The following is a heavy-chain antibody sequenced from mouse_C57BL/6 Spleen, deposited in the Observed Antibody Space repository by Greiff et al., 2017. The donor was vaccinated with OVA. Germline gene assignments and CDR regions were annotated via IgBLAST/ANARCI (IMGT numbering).Heavy chain of an antibody. D-gene: IGHD6-1*01. V-gene: IGHV1-69*01. CDR1: GYTFTSYW. CDR2: IDPSDSYT. J-gene: IGHJ4*01. CDR3: ASQTLENYAMDY. Sequence: QVQLQQSGAELVMPGASVKLSCKASGYTFTSYWMHWVKQRPRQGLEWIGEIDPSDSYTNYNQKFKGKSTLTVDKSSSTAYMQLSSLTSEDSAVYYCASQTLENYAMDYWGQGTSVTVSS.